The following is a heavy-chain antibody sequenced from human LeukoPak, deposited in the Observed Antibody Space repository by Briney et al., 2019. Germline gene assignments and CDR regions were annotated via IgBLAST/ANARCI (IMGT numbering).Heavy chain of an antibody. V-gene: IGHV3-30*02. CDR3: VKDAYGALDY. J-gene: IGHJ4*02. Sequence: GGSLRLSCTASGYIFSSYGIHWVRQAPGKGLHWVTFIRYDGTNQYYADSVKGRFTVSRDNSKNTVYLQMNSLRPDDTAIYYCVKDAYGALDYWGQGTLVTVSS. CDR1: GYIFSSYG. CDR2: IRYDGTNQ. D-gene: IGHD4-17*01.